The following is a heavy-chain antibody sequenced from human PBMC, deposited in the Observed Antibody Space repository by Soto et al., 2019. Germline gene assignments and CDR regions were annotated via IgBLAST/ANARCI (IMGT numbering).Heavy chain of an antibody. CDR2: ISYDGSNK. J-gene: IGHJ3*02. D-gene: IGHD1-1*01. V-gene: IGHV3-30-3*01. CDR3: ARDIRYDDAFDI. CDR1: GFTFSSYA. Sequence: GGSLRLSCAASGFTFSSYAMHWGRQAPGKGLEWVAVISYDGSNKYYADSVKGRFTISRDNSKNTLYLQMNSLRAEDTAVYYCARDIRYDDAFDIWGQGTMVTVSS.